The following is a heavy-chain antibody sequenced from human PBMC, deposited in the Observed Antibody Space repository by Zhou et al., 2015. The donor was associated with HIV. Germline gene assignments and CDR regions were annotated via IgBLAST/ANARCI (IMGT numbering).Heavy chain of an antibody. CDR1: GYTFTSYG. V-gene: IGHV1-69*13. Sequence: QVQLVQSGAEVKKPGASVKVSCKASGYTFTSYGISWVRQAPGQGLEWMGGIIPIFGTANYAQKFQGRVTITADESTSTAYMELSSLRSEDTAVYYCARGIAVAGMTMDWGQGTLVTVSS. J-gene: IGHJ4*02. CDR3: ARGIAVAGMTMD. D-gene: IGHD6-19*01. CDR2: IIPIFGTA.